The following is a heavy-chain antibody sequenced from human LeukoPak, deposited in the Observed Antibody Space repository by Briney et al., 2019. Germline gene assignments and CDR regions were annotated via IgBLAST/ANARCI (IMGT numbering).Heavy chain of an antibody. D-gene: IGHD2-2*01. Sequence: PGGSLRLSCAVSGFTVSRNYMSWVRQAPGKGLEWVSVISSGGDAYYADSVKGRFTISRDTAKNSLSLQMNSLRAEDTAVYYCATGPNTSPFDYWGQGTLVTVSS. CDR1: GFTVSRNY. CDR3: ATGPNTSPFDY. CDR2: ISSGGDA. V-gene: IGHV3-66*01. J-gene: IGHJ4*02.